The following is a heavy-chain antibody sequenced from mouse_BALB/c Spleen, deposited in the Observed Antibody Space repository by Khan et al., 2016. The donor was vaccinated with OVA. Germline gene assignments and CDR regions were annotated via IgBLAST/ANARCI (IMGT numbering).Heavy chain of an antibody. V-gene: IGHV14-1*02. J-gene: IGHJ3*01. Sequence: VQLQQSGAELVRPGALVKLSCKASGFNIKDSYMHWVKQRPEQGLEWIGWIDPENGETVYDPRFQGKASITSDTSSNTAYLQFSSLTSEDTAVYYCARSGYFAWFTYWDQGTLVTVSA. CDR3: ARSGYFAWFTY. CDR2: IDPENGET. CDR1: GFNIKDSY.